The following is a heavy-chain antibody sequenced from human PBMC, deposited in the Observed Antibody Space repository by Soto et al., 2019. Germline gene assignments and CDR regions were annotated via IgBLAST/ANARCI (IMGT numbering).Heavy chain of an antibody. J-gene: IGHJ6*02. D-gene: IGHD5-12*01. CDR1: GYTLASYY. CDR2: INPSGGST. Sequence: SVRVTCKASGYTLASYYMHWVRQAPGQGLEWMGIINPSGGSTTYAQKFQGRVTMTRDTSTSTVYMELSSLRSEDTAVYYCASGDIVGIFCMGGCGQGSRV. CDR3: ASGDIVGIFCMGG. V-gene: IGHV1-46*01.